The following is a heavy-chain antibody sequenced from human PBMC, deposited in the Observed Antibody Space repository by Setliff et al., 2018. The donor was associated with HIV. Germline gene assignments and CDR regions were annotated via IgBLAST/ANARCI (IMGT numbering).Heavy chain of an antibody. Sequence: TGGSLRLSCAASGFTVSSNYMSWVRQAPGKGLEWVSVIYSGGSTYYADSVKGRFTISRDNSKNTLYLQMNSLRAEDTAVYYCARGVRTTVTIYYYYMDVWGKGTTVTVSS. D-gene: IGHD4-17*01. CDR1: GFTVSSNY. CDR2: IYSGGST. CDR3: ARGVRTTVTIYYYYMDV. J-gene: IGHJ6*03. V-gene: IGHV3-53*01.